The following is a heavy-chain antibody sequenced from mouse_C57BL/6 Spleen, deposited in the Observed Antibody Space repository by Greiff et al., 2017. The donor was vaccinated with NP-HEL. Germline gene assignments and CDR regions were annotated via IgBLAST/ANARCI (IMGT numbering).Heavy chain of an antibody. CDR1: GYAFSSSW. CDR2: IYPGDGDT. CDR3: ARSYYGGFYAMDY. Sequence: VQRVESGPELVKPGASVKISCKASGYAFSSSWMNWVKQRPGKGLEWIGRIYPGDGDTNYNGKFKGKATLTADKSSSTAYMQLSSLTSEDSAVYFCARSYYGGFYAMDYWGQGTSVTVSS. J-gene: IGHJ4*01. D-gene: IGHD1-1*02. V-gene: IGHV1-82*01.